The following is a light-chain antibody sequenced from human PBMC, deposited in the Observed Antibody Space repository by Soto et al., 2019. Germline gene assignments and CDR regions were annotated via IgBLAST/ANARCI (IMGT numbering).Light chain of an antibody. CDR2: AES. J-gene: IGKJ4*01. Sequence: DVRMTQAPSSLSASVGDRVTITCRASQGISNYLAWYQQKPGKVPKLLIYAESILQSGVPSRFSGSGSGTDFTLTISSLQPEDVATYYCQKYNSAPRTFGGGTKAEIK. V-gene: IGKV1-27*01. CDR1: QGISNY. CDR3: QKYNSAPRT.